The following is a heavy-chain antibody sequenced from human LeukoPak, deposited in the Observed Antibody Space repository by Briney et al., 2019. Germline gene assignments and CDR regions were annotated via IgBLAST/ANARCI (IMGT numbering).Heavy chain of an antibody. CDR3: TTNPPRVDY. CDR1: GFTFSVAW. CDR2: IYSEIDGGTS. J-gene: IGHJ4*02. V-gene: IGHV3-15*01. Sequence: GGSLRLSCATPGFTFSVAWMGWVGQAPGKGLEWVGLIYSEIDGGTSDYAAPVKGRFTISRDDSKNTLYLQMNSLEIEDTAVYYCTTNPPRVDYWGQGTLVTVSS.